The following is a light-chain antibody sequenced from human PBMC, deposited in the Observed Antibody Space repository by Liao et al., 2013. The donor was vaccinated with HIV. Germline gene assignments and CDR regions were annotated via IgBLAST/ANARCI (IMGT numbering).Light chain of an antibody. CDR2: QDS. J-gene: IGLJ2*01. Sequence: SYELTQPPSVSVSPGQTASITCSGDKLGDKYACWYQQKPGQSPVLVIYQDSKRPSGIPERFSGSNSGNTATLTISGVEVGDEADYYCQLWDSSSDHVVFGGGTKLTVL. CDR1: KLGDKY. V-gene: IGLV3-1*01. CDR3: QLWDSSSDHVV.